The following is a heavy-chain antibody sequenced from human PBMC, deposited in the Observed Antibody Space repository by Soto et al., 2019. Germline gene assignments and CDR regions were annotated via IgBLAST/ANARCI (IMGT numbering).Heavy chain of an antibody. V-gene: IGHV3-74*01. Sequence: EMQLVESGGGLVQPGGSLRLSCAASGFTFSHYWMHWVRQVPGKGLVWVSRINNDGTRTFYADSVKGRFTVSRDNAKNTLYLQMNSLRAEDPALYYCTRDENGVGPTQDYWGQGTLVTVSS. J-gene: IGHJ4*02. CDR2: INNDGTRT. D-gene: IGHD1-26*01. CDR3: TRDENGVGPTQDY. CDR1: GFTFSHYW.